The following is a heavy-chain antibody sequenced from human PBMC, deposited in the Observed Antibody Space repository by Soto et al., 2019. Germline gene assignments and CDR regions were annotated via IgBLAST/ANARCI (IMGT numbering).Heavy chain of an antibody. D-gene: IGHD3-16*01. CDR3: ANWGLISGAFDI. J-gene: IGHJ3*02. Sequence: GGSLRLSCAASGFTFSSYAMSWVRQAPGKGLEWVSAISGSGGSTYYADSVKGRFTISRDNSKNTLYLQMNSLRAEDTAVYYCANWGLISGAFDIWGQGTMITVSS. CDR1: GFTFSSYA. CDR2: ISGSGGST. V-gene: IGHV3-23*01.